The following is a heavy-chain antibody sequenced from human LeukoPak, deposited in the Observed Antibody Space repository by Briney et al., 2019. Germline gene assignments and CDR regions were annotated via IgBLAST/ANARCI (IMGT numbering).Heavy chain of an antibody. V-gene: IGHV3-21*01. D-gene: IGHD3-22*01. Sequence: GGSLRLSCAASGFTFSSYSMKWVRQAPGQGLEWVSSISSSSSYIYYADSVKGRFTISRDNAKNSLYLQMNSLRAEDTAVYYCARDPEYYYDSSGEAMSDYWGQGTLVTVSS. CDR1: GFTFSSYS. CDR3: ARDPEYYYDSSGEAMSDY. CDR2: ISSSSSYI. J-gene: IGHJ4*02.